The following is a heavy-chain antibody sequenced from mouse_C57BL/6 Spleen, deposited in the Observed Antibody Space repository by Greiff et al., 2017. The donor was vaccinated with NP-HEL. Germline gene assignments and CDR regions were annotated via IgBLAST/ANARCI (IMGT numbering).Heavy chain of an antibody. CDR2: IRSKSSNYAT. CDR1: GFTFNTYA. J-gene: IGHJ4*01. D-gene: IGHD1-1*01. V-gene: IGHV10-3*01. CDR3: VRGDPYYYGSSPLAMDY. Sequence: EVQLVESGGGLVQPKGSLKLSCAASGFTFNTYAMHWVRQAPGKGLEWVARIRSKSSNYATYYADSVKDRFTISRDDSQSMLYLQMNNLKTEDTAMYYCVRGDPYYYGSSPLAMDYWGQGTSVTVSS.